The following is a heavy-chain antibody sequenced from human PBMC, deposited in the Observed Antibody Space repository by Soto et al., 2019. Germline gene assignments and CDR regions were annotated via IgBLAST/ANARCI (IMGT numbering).Heavy chain of an antibody. Sequence: VKVSCKASGGTFSSYAISWVRQAPGQGLEWMGGIIPIFGTANYAQKFQGRVTITADESTSTAYMELSSLRSEDTAVYYCARVKQQLYYYGMDVWGQGTTATVSS. CDR2: IIPIFGTA. CDR1: GGTFSSYA. D-gene: IGHD6-13*01. CDR3: ARVKQQLYYYGMDV. V-gene: IGHV1-69*13. J-gene: IGHJ6*02.